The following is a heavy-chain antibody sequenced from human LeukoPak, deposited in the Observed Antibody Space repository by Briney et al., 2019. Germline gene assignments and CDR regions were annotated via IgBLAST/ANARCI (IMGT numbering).Heavy chain of an antibody. CDR2: IYSGGYT. D-gene: IGHD2-2*01. V-gene: IGHV3-53*01. CDR1: EFTVSSNY. J-gene: IGHJ4*02. Sequence: GGSLRLSCAASEFTVSSNYMSWVRQAPGKGLEWVSIIYSGGYTDYADSVKGRFTISRDNSKNTLHLQMNSLRAEDTAVYYCAKSFRSTSLDYWGQGTLVTVSS. CDR3: AKSFRSTSLDY.